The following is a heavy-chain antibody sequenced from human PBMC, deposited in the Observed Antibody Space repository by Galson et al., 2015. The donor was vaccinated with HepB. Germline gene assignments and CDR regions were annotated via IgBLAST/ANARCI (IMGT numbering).Heavy chain of an antibody. CDR2: IHSDGRRT. CDR1: GFTFSNYW. CDR3: ARHPIVIVPAAMANYYYGMDV. Sequence: SLRLSCAASGFTFSNYWMHWVRHAPGKGLLWVSRIHSDGRRTTYADSVEGRFTISRDNAKNTLYLQMNSLRVEDTAVYYCARHPIVIVPAAMANYYYGMDVWGQGTTVTVSS. J-gene: IGHJ6*02. V-gene: IGHV3-74*01. D-gene: IGHD2-2*01.